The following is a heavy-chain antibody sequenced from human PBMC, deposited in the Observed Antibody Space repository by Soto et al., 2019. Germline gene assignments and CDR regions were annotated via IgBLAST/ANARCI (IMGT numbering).Heavy chain of an antibody. CDR2: IHYSGTT. CDR1: GGSMRNYV. D-gene: IGHD6-13*01. J-gene: IGHJ4*02. Sequence: SETLSLTCTVSGGSMRNYVLTWIRQPPGKGLEWIGYIHYSGTTSFFPSYNPSLRSRVTISEDTSKNQFSLKLLSVTTADTAVYFCAAGEASSRNLAPYYLDFWGQGTMVTVSS. V-gene: IGHV4-59*01. CDR3: AAGEASSRNLAPYYLDF.